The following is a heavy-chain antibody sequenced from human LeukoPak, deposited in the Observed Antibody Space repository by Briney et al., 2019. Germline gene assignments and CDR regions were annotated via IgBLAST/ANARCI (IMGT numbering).Heavy chain of an antibody. CDR1: VFTLSTNA. D-gene: IGHD1-26*01. J-gene: IGHJ4*02. CDR3: AKDVGKWESLHFFDY. Sequence: GGSLRLSCLTSVFTLSTNAMSWVRQAPGKGVEWISGISGSGASTYYADSVKGRFTISRDDSRNTLYLQMNSLRGDDTAVYYCAKDVGKWESLHFFDYWGQGTLVTVSS. V-gene: IGHV3-23*01. CDR2: ISGSGAST.